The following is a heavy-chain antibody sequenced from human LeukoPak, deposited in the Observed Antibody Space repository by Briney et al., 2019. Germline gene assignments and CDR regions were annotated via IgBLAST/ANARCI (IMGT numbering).Heavy chain of an antibody. CDR3: ARDGGSPMVPVDY. CDR1: GFTFDDYA. V-gene: IGHV3-9*01. D-gene: IGHD3-10*01. CDR2: ISWNSGSI. J-gene: IGHJ4*02. Sequence: GRSLRLSCAASGFTFDDYAMHWVRQAPGKGLEWVSGISWNSGSIGYADSVKGRFTISRDNAKNSLYLQMNSLRAEDTAVYYCARDGGSPMVPVDYWGQGTLVTVSS.